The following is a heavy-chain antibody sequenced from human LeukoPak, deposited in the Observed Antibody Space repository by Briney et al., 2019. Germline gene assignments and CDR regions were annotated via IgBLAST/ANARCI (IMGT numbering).Heavy chain of an antibody. CDR1: GFTFSSYG. Sequence: PGGSLRLSCAASGFTFSSYGMHWVRQAPGKGLEWVAFIRYDGSNNYYADSVKGRFTISRDNSKNTLYLQMNSLRAEDTAVYSCAKDQWLVLDYWGQGTLVTVSS. CDR2: IRYDGSNN. J-gene: IGHJ4*02. V-gene: IGHV3-30*02. CDR3: AKDQWLVLDY. D-gene: IGHD6-19*01.